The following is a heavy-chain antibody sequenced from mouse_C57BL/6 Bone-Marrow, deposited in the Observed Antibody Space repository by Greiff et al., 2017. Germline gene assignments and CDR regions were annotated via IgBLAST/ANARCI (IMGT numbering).Heavy chain of an antibody. CDR3: AIGGWTFDV. CDR2: INPGSGGT. J-gene: IGHJ1*03. V-gene: IGHV1-54*01. D-gene: IGHD3-3*01. Sequence: QVQLKQSGAELVRPGTSVKVSCKASGYAFTNYLIEWVKQRPGQGLEWIGVINPGSGGTNYNEKFKGKATLTADKSSSTAYMQLSSLPSEDSAVYFCAIGGWTFDVWGTGTTVTVSS. CDR1: GYAFTNYL.